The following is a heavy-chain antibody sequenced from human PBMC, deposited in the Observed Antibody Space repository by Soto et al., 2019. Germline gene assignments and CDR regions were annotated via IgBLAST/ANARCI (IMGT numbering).Heavy chain of an antibody. D-gene: IGHD2-2*01. CDR2: IYYSGST. J-gene: IGHJ1*01. CDR1: GGSISSGDYY. V-gene: IGHV4-30-4*01. Sequence: QVQLQESGPGLVKPSQTLSLTCTVSGGSISSGDYYWSWIRQPPGKGLEWIGYIYYSGSTYYNPSLKSRVTIAVDTSKNQFSLKLSSVTAADTAVYYCARGLSQSAEYFQHWGQGTLVTVSS. CDR3: ARGLSQSAEYFQH.